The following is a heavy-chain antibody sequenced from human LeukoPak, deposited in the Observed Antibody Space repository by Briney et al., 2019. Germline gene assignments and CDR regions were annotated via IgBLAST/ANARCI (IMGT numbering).Heavy chain of an antibody. V-gene: IGHV4-59*07. J-gene: IGHJ4*02. CDR2: INYGGST. Sequence: SDTLSLTCAVSGDSISSYYWSWVRHPPGKGLEWVGYINYGGSTNYNPSLKSRVTISVDTSKNQFSLKLGSVTAADTAMYFCASSQIGVRAVILFDYWGQGTLVTVSS. CDR1: GDSISSYY. D-gene: IGHD3-10*01. CDR3: ASSQIGVRAVILFDY.